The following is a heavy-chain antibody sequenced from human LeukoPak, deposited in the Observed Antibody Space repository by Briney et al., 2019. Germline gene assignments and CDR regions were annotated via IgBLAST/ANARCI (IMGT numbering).Heavy chain of an antibody. D-gene: IGHD3-10*01. CDR2: IYSGGST. CDR3: ARGPDYYDSGSYLDY. J-gene: IGHJ4*02. Sequence: GGSLRLSCAASGFTVSSNYMSWVRQAPGKGLEWVSVIYSGGSTYYADSVKGRFTISRDNSKNTLYLQMNSLRAEDTAVYYCARGPDYYDSGSYLDYWGQGTLVTVSS. CDR1: GFTVSSNY. V-gene: IGHV3-53*01.